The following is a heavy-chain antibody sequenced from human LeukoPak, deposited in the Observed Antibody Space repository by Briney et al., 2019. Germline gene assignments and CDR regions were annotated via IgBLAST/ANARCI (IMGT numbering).Heavy chain of an antibody. Sequence: PSETLSLTCTVSGGFISSYYWSWIRQPPGKGLEWIGYIYTSGSTNYNPSLKSRVTISVDTSKNQFSLKLSSVTAADTAVYYCARLPILNAFDIWGQGTMVTVSS. CDR1: GGFISSYY. CDR3: ARLPILNAFDI. CDR2: IYTSGST. D-gene: IGHD2-15*01. V-gene: IGHV4-4*09. J-gene: IGHJ3*02.